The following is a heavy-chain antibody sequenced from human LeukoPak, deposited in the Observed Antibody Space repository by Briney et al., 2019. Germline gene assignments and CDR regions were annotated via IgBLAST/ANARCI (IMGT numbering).Heavy chain of an antibody. CDR3: ARGQNYDFWSGYASWFDP. V-gene: IGHV1-69*04. D-gene: IGHD3-3*01. Sequence: GASVKVSCKASGGTFSSYAISWVRQAPGQGLEWMGRIIPILGIANYAQKFQGRVTITADKSTSTAYMELSSPRSEDTAVYYCARGQNYDFWSGYASWFDPWGQGTLVTVSS. CDR2: IIPILGIA. J-gene: IGHJ5*02. CDR1: GGTFSSYA.